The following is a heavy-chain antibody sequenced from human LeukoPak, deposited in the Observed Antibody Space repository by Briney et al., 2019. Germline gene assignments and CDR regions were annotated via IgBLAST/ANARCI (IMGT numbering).Heavy chain of an antibody. J-gene: IGHJ3*02. V-gene: IGHV4-59*01. CDR1: GGSISSYY. CDR3: ARARPRDAFEI. CDR2: IYYSGST. Sequence: SETLSLTCTVSGGSISSYYWSWIRQPPGKGLEWIGYIYYSGSTNYNPSLKSRVTISVDTSKNQSSLKLSSVTAADTAVYYCARARPRDAFEIWGQGTMVPVSS.